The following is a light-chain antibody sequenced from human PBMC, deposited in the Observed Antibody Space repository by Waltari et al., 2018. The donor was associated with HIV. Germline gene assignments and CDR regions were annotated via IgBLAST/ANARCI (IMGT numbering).Light chain of an antibody. CDR3: SSFTSNSTVI. CDR2: DVN. CDR1: SSDVGGYKS. Sequence: QSALTQPASVSGSPGQSITISCTGTSSDVGGYKSVSWYQQHPGKAPKLMIFDVNNRPSGVSDRFSGSKSGNTASLTISGLQAEDEAGYFCSSFTSNSTVIFGGGAKLTVL. V-gene: IGLV2-14*01. J-gene: IGLJ2*01.